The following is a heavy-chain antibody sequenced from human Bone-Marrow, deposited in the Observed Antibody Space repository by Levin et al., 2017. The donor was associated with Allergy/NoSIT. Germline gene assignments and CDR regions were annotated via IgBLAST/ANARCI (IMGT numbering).Heavy chain of an antibody. V-gene: IGHV3-23*01. Sequence: GESLKISCAASGFTFSNHALNWVRQAPGKGLEWVSTISGSGGNTYYADSVKGRFTISRDNSKNTLYLQMNDLRAEDTALYYCAKRYCSGGSCDRGYYDYGLVVWGQGTTVTVSS. J-gene: IGHJ6*02. CDR3: AKRYCSGGSCDRGYYDYGLVV. D-gene: IGHD2-15*01. CDR1: GFTFSNHA. CDR2: ISGSGGNT.